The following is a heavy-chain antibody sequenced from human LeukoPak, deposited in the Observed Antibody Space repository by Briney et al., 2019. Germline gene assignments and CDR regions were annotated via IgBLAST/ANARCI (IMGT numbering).Heavy chain of an antibody. J-gene: IGHJ5*02. CDR2: IYHSGST. CDR3: ARHPDGYSSSWYSSP. Sequence: SETLSLTCAVSGYSISSGYYWGWIRQPPEKGLEWIGSIYHSGSTYYKPSLKSRVTISVDTSKNQFSLKLSSVTAADTAVYYCARHPDGYSSSWYSSPWGQGTLVTVSS. D-gene: IGHD6-13*01. CDR1: GYSISSGYY. V-gene: IGHV4-38-2*01.